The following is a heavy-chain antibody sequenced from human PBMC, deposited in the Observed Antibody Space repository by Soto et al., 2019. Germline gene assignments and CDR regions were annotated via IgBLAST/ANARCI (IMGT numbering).Heavy chain of an antibody. J-gene: IGHJ6*02. CDR2: IWYDGSNK. D-gene: IGHD6-13*01. CDR1: GFTFSSYG. Sequence: LRLSCAASGFTFSSYGMHWVRQAPGKGLEWVAVIWYDGSNKYYADSVKGRFTISRDNSKNTLYLQMNSLRAEDTAVYYYARVPRGGIAAAGTNPYGMDVWGQGTTVTVSS. V-gene: IGHV3-33*01. CDR3: ARVPRGGIAAAGTNPYGMDV.